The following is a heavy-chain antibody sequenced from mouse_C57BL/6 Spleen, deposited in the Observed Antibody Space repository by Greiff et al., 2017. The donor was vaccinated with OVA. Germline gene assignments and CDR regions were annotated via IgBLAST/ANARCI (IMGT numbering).Heavy chain of an antibody. V-gene: IGHV2-2*01. CDR1: GFSLTSYG. CDR3: ARRGIYYDYGFAY. Sequence: VQLKESGPGLVQPSQSLSITCTVSGFSLTSYGVHWVRQSPGKGLEWLGVIWSGGSTDYNAAFISRLSISKDNSKSQVFFKMNSLQADDTAIYYCARRGIYYDYGFAYWGQGTLVTVSA. J-gene: IGHJ3*01. CDR2: IWSGGST. D-gene: IGHD2-4*01.